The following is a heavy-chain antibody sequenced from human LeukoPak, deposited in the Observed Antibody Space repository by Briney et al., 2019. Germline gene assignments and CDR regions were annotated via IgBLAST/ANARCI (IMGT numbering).Heavy chain of an antibody. CDR1: GYTFTSYY. V-gene: IGHV1-69*02. CDR2: IIPILGIA. CDR3: ASPTDSSGYYFFGLAFDI. J-gene: IGHJ3*02. Sequence: EASVKVSCKASGYTFTSYYMHWVRQAPGQGLEWMGRIIPILGIANYAQKFQGRVTITADKSTSTAYMELSSLRSEDTAVYYCASPTDSSGYYFFGLAFDIWGQGTMVTVSS. D-gene: IGHD3-22*01.